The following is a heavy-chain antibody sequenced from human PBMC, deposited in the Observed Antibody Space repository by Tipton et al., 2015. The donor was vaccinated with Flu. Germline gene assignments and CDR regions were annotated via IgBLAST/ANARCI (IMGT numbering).Heavy chain of an antibody. V-gene: IGHV3-7*01. CDR1: GFTFSDYW. Sequence: SLRLSCAASGFTFSDYWMAWVRQAPGKGLEWVANIKQDGSERYYVDSVKSRFTISRDNAKNSLFLQMNSLRAEDTAVYYCVRKGFGDYWGQGILVTVSS. CDR3: VRKGFGDY. D-gene: IGHD3-10*01. CDR2: IKQDGSER. J-gene: IGHJ4*02.